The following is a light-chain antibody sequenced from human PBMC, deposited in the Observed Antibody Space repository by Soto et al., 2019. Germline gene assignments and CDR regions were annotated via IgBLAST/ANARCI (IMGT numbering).Light chain of an antibody. CDR3: QQYGANSPWT. V-gene: IGKV1-5*03. J-gene: IGKJ1*01. CDR2: KAS. Sequence: DIQVTQSPSTLSASVGDRVTITCRASQSISTWLAWYQQKPGKAPNVLIYKASSLESGVPSRFSGSGYGTEFTLPISSLQTDDFATYYCQQYGANSPWTFGEGTEVEIK. CDR1: QSISTW.